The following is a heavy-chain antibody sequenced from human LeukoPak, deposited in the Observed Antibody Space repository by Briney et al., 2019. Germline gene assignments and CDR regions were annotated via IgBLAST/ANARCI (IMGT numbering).Heavy chain of an antibody. CDR2: INHSGST. D-gene: IGHD3-22*01. CDR3: ARQATPSLPERDTSAYNPFDF. CDR1: GGSFSGYY. Sequence: SETLSLTCAVYGGSFSGYYWSWIRQPPGEGLEWIGEINHSGSTNYNPSLKSRVTISVDTSKNQFSLKLSSVTAADTAVYYCARQATPSLPERDTSAYNPFDFRGQGILVTVSS. V-gene: IGHV4-34*01. J-gene: IGHJ4*02.